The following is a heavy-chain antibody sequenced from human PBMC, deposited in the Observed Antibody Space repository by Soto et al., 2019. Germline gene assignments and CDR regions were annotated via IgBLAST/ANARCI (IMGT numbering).Heavy chain of an antibody. V-gene: IGHV3-13*01. D-gene: IGHD3-10*01. CDR2: IGTAGDT. J-gene: IGHJ4*02. CDR1: GFTFSSYD. Sequence: PGGSLRLSCAASGFTFSSYDMHWVRQATGKGLEWVSAIGTAGDTYYPGSVKGRFTISRENAKNSLYLQMNSLRAGDTAVYYCARVGRGEYFDYWGQGSLVTFSS. CDR3: ARVGRGEYFDY.